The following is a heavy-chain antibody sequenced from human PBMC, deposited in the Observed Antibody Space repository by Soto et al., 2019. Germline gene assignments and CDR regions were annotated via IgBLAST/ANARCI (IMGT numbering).Heavy chain of an antibody. Sequence: QVQLQESGPGLVKPSETLSLTCTVSGGSISSYYWSRIRQPPGKGLEWIGYIYYSGSTNYNPSLKSRVTISVNTSKNQFSLKLSSVTAADTAVYYCARYSSSWPYYYGMDVWGQGTTVTVSS. V-gene: IGHV4-59*08. CDR2: IYYSGST. CDR3: ARYSSSWPYYYGMDV. J-gene: IGHJ6*02. D-gene: IGHD6-13*01. CDR1: GGSISSYY.